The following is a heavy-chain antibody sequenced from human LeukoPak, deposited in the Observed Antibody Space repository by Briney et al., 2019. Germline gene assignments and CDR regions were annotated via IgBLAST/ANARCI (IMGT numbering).Heavy chain of an antibody. CDR1: GFTFSSYG. J-gene: IGHJ6*04. D-gene: IGHD6-19*01. V-gene: IGHV3-30*18. CDR2: ISYDGSNK. Sequence: GRSLRLSCAASGFTFSSYGMHWVRQAPGKGLEWVAVISYDGSNKYYADSVKGRFTISRDNSKNTLYLQMNSLRAEDTAVYYCAKDNSGWFLYISGMDVWGKGTTVTVSS. CDR3: AKDNSGWFLYISGMDV.